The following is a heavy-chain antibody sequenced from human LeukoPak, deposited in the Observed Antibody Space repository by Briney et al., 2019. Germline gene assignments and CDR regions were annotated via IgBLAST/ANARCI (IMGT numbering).Heavy chain of an antibody. CDR2: VYPNSGGT. J-gene: IGHJ4*02. CDR3: ATGRGYSYGFDY. V-gene: IGHV1-2*02. Sequence: ASVKVSCKASGYTFTGYYMHWVRQAPGQGLEWMGWVYPNSGGTNYAQKFQGRVTVTRDTSISTAYMQLSRLRSDDTAVYYCATGRGYSYGFDYWGQGTLVTVSS. D-gene: IGHD5-18*01. CDR1: GYTFTGYY.